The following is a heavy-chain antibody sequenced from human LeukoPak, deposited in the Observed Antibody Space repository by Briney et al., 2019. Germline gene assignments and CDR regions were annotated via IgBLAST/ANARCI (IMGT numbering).Heavy chain of an antibody. J-gene: IGHJ4*02. V-gene: IGHV4-39*01. CDR3: ARRDYGSGSYYPFDY. D-gene: IGHD3-10*01. CDR1: GGSISSSSYY. Sequence: SETLSLTCTVSGGSISSSSYYWVWIRQPPGKGLEWIGSIYYSGSTYYNPSLKSRVTISVDTSKNQFSLRLSSVTAADTAVYYCARRDYGSGSYYPFDYWGQGTLVTVSS. CDR2: IYYSGST.